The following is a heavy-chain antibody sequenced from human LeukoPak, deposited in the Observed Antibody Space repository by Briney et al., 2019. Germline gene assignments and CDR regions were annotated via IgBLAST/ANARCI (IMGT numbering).Heavy chain of an antibody. V-gene: IGHV3-7*04. CDR3: ARIGITGVYAFDI. J-gene: IGHJ3*02. CDR1: GVMFPSYW. CDR2: IKQDGSEK. D-gene: IGHD7-27*01. Sequence: GGSLRLSCAASGVMFPSYWMTWVRQAPGKGLEWVANIKQDGSEKYYVDSVKGRFTISRDNAKNSVYLQMNSLRAEDTAVYYCARIGITGVYAFDIWGQGTMVTVSS.